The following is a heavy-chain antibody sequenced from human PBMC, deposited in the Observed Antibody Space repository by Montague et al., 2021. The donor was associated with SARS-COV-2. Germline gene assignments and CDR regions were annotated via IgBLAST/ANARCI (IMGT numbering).Heavy chain of an antibody. CDR1: GGSASGYY. D-gene: IGHD2-2*02. Sequence: SETLSLTCALSGGSASGYYWAWIRQPPGKGLEWIGYMYYTGTSNYNPSLKSRVSMSIDTSKNHFSLNLTSVAAADTAVYYCARGLGYTSMFRFFDYWGHGAQVTVSS. CDR3: ARGLGYTSMFRFFDY. V-gene: IGHV4-59*02. CDR2: MYYTGTS. J-gene: IGHJ4*01.